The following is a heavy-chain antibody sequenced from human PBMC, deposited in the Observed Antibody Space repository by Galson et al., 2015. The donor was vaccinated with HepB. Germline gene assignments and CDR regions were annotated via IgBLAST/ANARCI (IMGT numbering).Heavy chain of an antibody. Sequence: SLRLSCAASGFTFSDYYMSWIRQAPGKGLEWVSYISSSSSYTNYADSVKGRFTISRDNAKNSLYLQMNSLRAEDTAVYYCARDQGFTGNWFDPWGQGTLVTVSS. CDR1: GFTFSDYY. J-gene: IGHJ5*02. D-gene: IGHD3-16*01. CDR2: ISSSSSYT. CDR3: ARDQGFTGNWFDP. V-gene: IGHV3-11*06.